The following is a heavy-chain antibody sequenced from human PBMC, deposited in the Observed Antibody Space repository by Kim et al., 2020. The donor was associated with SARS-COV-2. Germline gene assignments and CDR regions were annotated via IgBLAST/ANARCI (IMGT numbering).Heavy chain of an antibody. CDR2: T. Sequence: TTQHPPLKVRVIMSVDTSKNQFSLKLTSVPAADTAVYYCARETEYNWFDTWGQGTLVIVSS. J-gene: IGHJ5*02. CDR3: ARETEYNWFDT. V-gene: IGHV4-4*07.